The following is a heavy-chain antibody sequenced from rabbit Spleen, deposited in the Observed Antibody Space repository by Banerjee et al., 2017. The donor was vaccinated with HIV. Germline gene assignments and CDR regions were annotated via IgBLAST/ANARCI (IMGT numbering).Heavy chain of an antibody. CDR2: VYAGSSGST. CDR3: ARDAGTYDYIDGYFNL. CDR1: KFSFNSGYD. V-gene: IGHV1S40*01. Sequence: QSLEESGGGLVKPGASLTLTCKASKFSFNSGYDMCWVRQAPGKGLEWIACVYAGSSGSTYSATWAKGRFTISKTSSTTVTLQVTSLTAADTATYFCARDAGTYDYIDGYFNLWGPGTLVTVS. J-gene: IGHJ4*01. D-gene: IGHD4-2*01.